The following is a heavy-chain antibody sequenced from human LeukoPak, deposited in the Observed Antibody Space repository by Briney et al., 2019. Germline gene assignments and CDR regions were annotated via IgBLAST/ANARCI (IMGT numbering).Heavy chain of an antibody. Sequence: GESLRLSCAASGFTFSSYSMNWVRQAPGKGLEWVSSISSASTYIYYADSVKGRFTISRDNAKNSLYLQTNSLRAEDTAMYYCARLVWDTTMADGDIDSWGQGTLLIVSS. V-gene: IGHV3-21*01. CDR1: GFTFSSYS. CDR3: ARLVWDTTMADGDIDS. D-gene: IGHD5-18*01. J-gene: IGHJ4*02. CDR2: ISSASTYI.